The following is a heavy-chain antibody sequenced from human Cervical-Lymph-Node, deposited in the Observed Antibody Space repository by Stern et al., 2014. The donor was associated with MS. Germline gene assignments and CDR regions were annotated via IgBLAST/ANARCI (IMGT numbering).Heavy chain of an antibody. D-gene: IGHD3-3*01. Sequence: QVQLQESGPGLVKPSQTLSLTCTVSGGSINNTAYYWTWIRQPAGKGLEWIGRIYTRGSTNYNPSLESRVTMSIDTCKNEFSLRLSFVPATDTAMYYCARDFTDYDFWNDYRGIVFDPWGQGTLVTVSS. CDR2: IYTRGST. CDR1: GGSINNTAYY. V-gene: IGHV4-61*02. J-gene: IGHJ5*02. CDR3: ARDFTDYDFWNDYRGIVFDP.